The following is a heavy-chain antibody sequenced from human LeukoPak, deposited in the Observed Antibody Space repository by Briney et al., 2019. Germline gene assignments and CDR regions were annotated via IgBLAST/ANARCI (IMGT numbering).Heavy chain of an antibody. V-gene: IGHV1-69*01. Sequence: SVKVSCKASGGTFSSYAISWVRQAPGQGLEWMGGIIPIFGTANYAQKFQGRVTITADESTSTAYMELSSLRSEDTAVYYCASLAEGYGDYYYCYMDVWGKGTTVTVSS. J-gene: IGHJ6*03. CDR1: GGTFSSYA. CDR2: IIPIFGTA. D-gene: IGHD4-17*01. CDR3: ASLAEGYGDYYYCYMDV.